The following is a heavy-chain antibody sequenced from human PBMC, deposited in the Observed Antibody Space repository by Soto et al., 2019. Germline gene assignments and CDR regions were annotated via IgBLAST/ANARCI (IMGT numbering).Heavy chain of an antibody. CDR1: GFTFSSYS. CDR2: ISSSSSYI. J-gene: IGHJ4*02. Sequence: LRLSCAASGFTFSSYSMNWVRQAPGKGLEWVSSISSSSSYIYYADSVKGRFTISRDNAKNSLYLQMNSLRAEDTAVYYCARDDYSPSAGFDYWGQGTLVTVSS. CDR3: ARDDYSPSAGFDY. D-gene: IGHD4-4*01. V-gene: IGHV3-21*01.